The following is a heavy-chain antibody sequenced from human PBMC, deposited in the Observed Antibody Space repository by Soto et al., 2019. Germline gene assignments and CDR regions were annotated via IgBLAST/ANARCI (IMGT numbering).Heavy chain of an antibody. V-gene: IGHV4-59*01. Sequence: SETLSLTCTVSGGSISSDYWSWIRQPPGKGLEWIGYVSYSGGTNYNPSLKSRVTISGDTSKNQFSLKLSNVTAADTAVYYCERDRYNSAWFGSWGQGTLVTVS. J-gene: IGHJ5*01. D-gene: IGHD1-20*01. CDR2: VSYSGGT. CDR3: ERDRYNSAWFGS. CDR1: GGSISSDY.